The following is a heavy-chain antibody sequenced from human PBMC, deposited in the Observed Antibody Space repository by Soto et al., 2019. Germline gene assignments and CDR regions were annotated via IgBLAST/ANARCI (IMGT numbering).Heavy chain of an antibody. CDR2: VNPSNGIT. CDR3: ARRLPAFDV. J-gene: IGHJ3*01. CDR1: GYTFTNYA. Sequence: QVQLVQSGAEVRKPGASVKVSCKSSGYTFTNYALHWVRQAPGHGLEWMGWVNPSNGITRYSENFQGRLSLTRDTSANTSYMELSSLRRDDTAVYYCARRLPAFDVWGQGTMVTVSS. V-gene: IGHV1-3*01.